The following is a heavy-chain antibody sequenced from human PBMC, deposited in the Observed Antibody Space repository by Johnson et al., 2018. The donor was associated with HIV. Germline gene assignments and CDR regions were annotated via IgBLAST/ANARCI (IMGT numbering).Heavy chain of an antibody. D-gene: IGHD3-9*01. CDR1: GFTFSSYA. CDR3: ARDGRDLVTRGSFDI. Sequence: QVQLVESGGGLVQPGRSLRLSCAASGFTFSSYAMHWVRQAPGKGLEWVAVISYDGTNKFYTDSVKGRFTISRDNSKNTLYLQMNSLRAEDTAVYYCARDGRDLVTRGSFDIWGQGTVVTVSS. J-gene: IGHJ3*02. CDR2: ISYDGTNK. V-gene: IGHV3-30*04.